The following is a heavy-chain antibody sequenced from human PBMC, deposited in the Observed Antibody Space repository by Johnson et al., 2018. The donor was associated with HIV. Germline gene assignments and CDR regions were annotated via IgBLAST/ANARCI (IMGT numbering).Heavy chain of an antibody. CDR2: IDWNGGST. V-gene: IGHV3-20*04. Sequence: VQLVESGGRVVRRGGSLRLSCAASGFTFDDYGMSWVRQGPGKGLEWVSGIDWNGGSTGYTDSVKGRFPISRENTKNSLHLQMNSLRGEDTALYYCARGFVRISMILVADAFDLWGQGTMVTVSS. CDR3: ARGFVRISMILVADAFDL. CDR1: GFTFDDYG. D-gene: IGHD3-22*01. J-gene: IGHJ3*01.